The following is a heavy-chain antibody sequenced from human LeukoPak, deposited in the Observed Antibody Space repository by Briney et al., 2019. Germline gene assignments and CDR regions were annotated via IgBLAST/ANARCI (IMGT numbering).Heavy chain of an antibody. CDR1: GDSISGYY. Sequence: SETLSLTCTVSGDSISGYYWSWIRQPPGKRLEWIGYIYYSGSTNYNPSLKTRVTISVDTSKNQFSLKLSSVTAADTAVYYCASMVRGASTFDYWGQGTLVTVSS. CDR2: IYYSGST. CDR3: ASMVRGASTFDY. J-gene: IGHJ4*02. D-gene: IGHD3-10*01. V-gene: IGHV4-59*08.